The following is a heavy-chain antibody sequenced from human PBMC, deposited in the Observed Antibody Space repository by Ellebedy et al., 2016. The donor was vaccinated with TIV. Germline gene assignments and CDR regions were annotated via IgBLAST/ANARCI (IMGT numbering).Heavy chain of an antibody. D-gene: IGHD5-18*01. J-gene: IGHJ4*02. CDR1: GYTFTNYG. CDR3: ARGGENSYVHY. Sequence: AASVKVSCKASGYTFTNYGIHWVRQGPGQRLEWMGWINTGNGNTKCSQKLQGRVTITRDTSANTAYMELSSLTSEDTALYYCARGGENSYVHYWGQGTLVTVSS. CDR2: INTGNGNT. V-gene: IGHV1-3*04.